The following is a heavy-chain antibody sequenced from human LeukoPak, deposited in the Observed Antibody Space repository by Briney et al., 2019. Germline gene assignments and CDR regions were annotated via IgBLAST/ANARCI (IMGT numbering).Heavy chain of an antibody. J-gene: IGHJ4*02. CDR3: AREEGPLDY. V-gene: IGHV3-7*01. CDR2: IYQDGSEK. CDR1: GFTFSRNL. Sequence: PGGSLRLSCAASGFTFSRNLMTWVRQAPGKGLEWVANIYQDGSEKYYVDSVRGRFTISRDNAKNTLYLQMNSLRAEDTAVYYCAREEGPLDYRGQGTLVTVSS.